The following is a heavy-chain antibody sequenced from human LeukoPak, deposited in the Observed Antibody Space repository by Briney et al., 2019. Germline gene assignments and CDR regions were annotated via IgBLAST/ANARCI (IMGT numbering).Heavy chain of an antibody. D-gene: IGHD2-15*01. CDR3: TRARWELRFDC. CDR1: GGSFSGYY. J-gene: IGHJ4*02. Sequence: SQTLSLTCAVYGGSFSGYYWSWIRQPPGQGLEWIGEINHSGSTNYNPSLKSRVTISVDTSKNQFSLKLNSVTAADTAVYYCTRARWELRFDCWGRGTLVTVSS. V-gene: IGHV4-34*01. CDR2: INHSGST.